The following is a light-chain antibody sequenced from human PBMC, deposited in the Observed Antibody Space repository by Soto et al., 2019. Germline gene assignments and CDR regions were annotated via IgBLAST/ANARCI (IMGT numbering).Light chain of an antibody. V-gene: IGKV3-15*01. J-gene: IGKJ4*01. CDR3: QQYNNWPPLT. CDR1: QSVSSN. CDR2: GAS. Sequence: EIVRTQSPATLSVSPGERATLSCRASQSVSSNLAWYQQKPGQAATLLIYGASTRATGIAARFSGSGSGTEFTLTISSLQSEDFAVYYCQQYNNWPPLTFGGGTKVDIK.